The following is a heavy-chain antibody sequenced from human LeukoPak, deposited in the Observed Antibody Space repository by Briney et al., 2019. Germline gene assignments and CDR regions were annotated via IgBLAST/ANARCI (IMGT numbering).Heavy chain of an antibody. V-gene: IGHV5-51*01. Sequence: GESLQISCKDSGHSFTSYWIGWVRQMPGKGLAWMGIIYPGDSETRYSPSFEGQVTISADKSINTAYLQWSSLKASDTAMYYCARLQYYESSGAPFDYWGQGTLVTVSS. CDR2: IYPGDSET. J-gene: IGHJ4*02. CDR1: GHSFTSYW. D-gene: IGHD3-22*01. CDR3: ARLQYYESSGAPFDY.